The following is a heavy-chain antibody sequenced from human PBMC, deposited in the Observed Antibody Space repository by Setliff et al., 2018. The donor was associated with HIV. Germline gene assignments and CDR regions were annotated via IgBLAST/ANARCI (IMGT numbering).Heavy chain of an antibody. Sequence: SETLSLTCAVYGGSFSAHYWTWIRQPPGKGLEWIGEINQSGSTKVNPSLKSRVTLSVDTSKNQFSLRLRFVTAADMAVYYCARDGFYYDTSGYPGTRWFDPWGQGTLVTVSS. CDR2: INQSGST. D-gene: IGHD3-22*01. V-gene: IGHV4-34*01. J-gene: IGHJ5*02. CDR1: GGSFSAHY. CDR3: ARDGFYYDTSGYPGTRWFDP.